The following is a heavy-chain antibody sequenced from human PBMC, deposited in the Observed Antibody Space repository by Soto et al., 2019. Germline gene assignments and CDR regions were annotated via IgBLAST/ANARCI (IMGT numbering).Heavy chain of an antibody. CDR2: ISSSGGTT. J-gene: IGHJ4*02. Sequence: EVQLLESGGGLVQPGGSLRLSCAASGFTFSEYAMSWVRQAPGKGLEWVSSISSSGGTTSYPDSGKGRFTISRDNSKNTLFLQMNGLRAEDTAIYYCTKEPKKSISHDYWGLGTLVTVSP. D-gene: IGHD2-21*01. CDR3: TKEPKKSISHDY. V-gene: IGHV3-23*01. CDR1: GFTFSEYA.